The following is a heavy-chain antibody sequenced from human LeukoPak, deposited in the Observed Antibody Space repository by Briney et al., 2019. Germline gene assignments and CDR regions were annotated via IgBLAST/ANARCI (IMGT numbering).Heavy chain of an antibody. V-gene: IGHV1-8*01. J-gene: IGHJ3*02. CDR3: ARDRRSRSDDAFDI. CDR1: GYTFTSYD. D-gene: IGHD6-25*01. Sequence: ASVKVSCKASGYTFTSYDINWVRQATGQGLEWMGWMNPNSGNTGYAQKFQGRVTMTRNTSISTAYMELSSLRSEDTAVYYCARDRRSRSDDAFDIWGQGTMVTVSS. CDR2: MNPNSGNT.